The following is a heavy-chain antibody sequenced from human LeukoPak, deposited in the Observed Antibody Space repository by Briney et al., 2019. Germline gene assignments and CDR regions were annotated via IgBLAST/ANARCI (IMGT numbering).Heavy chain of an antibody. D-gene: IGHD3-16*01. CDR2: VWYDGSNK. CDR1: GFTFSNYG. V-gene: IGHV3-33*03. J-gene: IGHJ4*02. Sequence: GGSLRLSCAASGFTFSNYGFHWVRQAPGKGLEWVAVVWYDGSNKDYADSVKGRFSVSRDNSKNTMFLQMNSLRAEDTAVYYCASWGLKYHYFDYWGQGTLVTVSS. CDR3: ASWGLKYHYFDY.